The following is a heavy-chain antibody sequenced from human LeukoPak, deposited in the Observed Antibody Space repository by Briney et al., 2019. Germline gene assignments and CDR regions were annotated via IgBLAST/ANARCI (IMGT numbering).Heavy chain of an antibody. V-gene: IGHV3-30*02. CDR2: IRYDGSNK. J-gene: IGHJ2*01. D-gene: IGHD6-25*01. Sequence: GGSLRLSCAASGFTFSSYGMHWVRQAPGKGLEWVAFIRYDGSNKYYADSVKGRFTISRDNSKNTLYLQMNSLRAEDTAVYYCARGPPWYFDLWGRGTLVTVSS. CDR3: ARGPPWYFDL. CDR1: GFTFSSYG.